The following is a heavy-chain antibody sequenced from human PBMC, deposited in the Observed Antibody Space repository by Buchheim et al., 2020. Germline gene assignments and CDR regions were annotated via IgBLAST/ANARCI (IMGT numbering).Heavy chain of an antibody. CDR3: ARYIGSTGTYYFDY. Sequence: QVQLVQSGAEVRKPGASVKVSCKASGYTFTSYDINWVRQATGQGLEWMGWMNPNSDNKVFAQKFQGRVTMTSNNSITTAYMELRSLRSEDTAMYYCARYIGSTGTYYFDYWGQGTL. J-gene: IGHJ4*02. CDR2: MNPNSDNK. V-gene: IGHV1-8*01. CDR1: GYTFTSYD. D-gene: IGHD1-14*01.